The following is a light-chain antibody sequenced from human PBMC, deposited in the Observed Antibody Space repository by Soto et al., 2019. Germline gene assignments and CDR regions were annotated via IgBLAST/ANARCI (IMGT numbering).Light chain of an antibody. CDR1: QSISSY. CDR3: QQSYTTPWT. CDR2: AAS. J-gene: IGKJ1*01. Sequence: DIQMTQSPSSLSASVGDRVTITCRASQSISSYLNWYQQKPGKAPNLLIYAASSLQSWVPSRFSGSGSGTDFTLTTSSLQPEDFATYYYQQSYTTPWTFGQGTKVQIK. V-gene: IGKV1-39*01.